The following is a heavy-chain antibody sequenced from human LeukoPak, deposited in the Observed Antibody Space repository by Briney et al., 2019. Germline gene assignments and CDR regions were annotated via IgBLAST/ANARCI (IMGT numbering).Heavy chain of an antibody. CDR3: ARDTRGDYDFWSGQEGPYYYYMDV. CDR2: IHDSGIT. Sequence: TSETLSLTCSVSGGSISDSYWSWIRQPPGKGLEWIGKIHDSGITNYNPSLKSRVTFSVDTSKKQFSLNLNSVTAADTAVYYCARDTRGDYDFWSGQEGPYYYYMDVWGKGTTVTVSS. D-gene: IGHD3-3*01. V-gene: IGHV4-59*01. CDR1: GGSISDSY. J-gene: IGHJ6*03.